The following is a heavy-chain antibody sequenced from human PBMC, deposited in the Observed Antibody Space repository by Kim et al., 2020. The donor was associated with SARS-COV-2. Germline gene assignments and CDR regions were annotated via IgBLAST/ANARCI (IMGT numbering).Heavy chain of an antibody. J-gene: IGHJ4*02. D-gene: IGHD3-16*01. Sequence: GGSLRLSCAASAFTFRNYWMTWVRQAPGKGLEWVANIKQDGSEENYVDSVKGRFTISRDNAKNSLYLQMNSLRVEDTAVYYCARVRLDGKSAYRDVDQWGQGTLVTVSS. V-gene: IGHV3-7*01. CDR2: IKQDGSEE. CDR1: AFTFRNYW. CDR3: ARVRLDGKSAYRDVDQ.